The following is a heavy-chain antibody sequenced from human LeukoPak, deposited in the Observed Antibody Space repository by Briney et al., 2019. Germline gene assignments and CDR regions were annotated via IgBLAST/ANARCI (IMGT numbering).Heavy chain of an antibody. Sequence: SGGSLRLSCAASGFTVSSNYMSWVRQAPGKGLEWVSLIYSGGSTYYADSVKGRFTISRDASKNTLYLQINSLRAEDTAVYYCARVYHGAFDIWGQGTMVTVSS. CDR2: IYSGGST. J-gene: IGHJ3*02. CDR1: GFTVSSNY. CDR3: ARVYHGAFDI. V-gene: IGHV3-53*01. D-gene: IGHD2/OR15-2a*01.